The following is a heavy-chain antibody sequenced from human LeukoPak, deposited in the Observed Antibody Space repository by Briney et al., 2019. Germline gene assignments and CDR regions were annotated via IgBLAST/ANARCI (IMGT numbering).Heavy chain of an antibody. CDR3: ARDGLGYCSSTSCYNPNT. Sequence: SETLSLTCAVYGGSFSGYYWSWIRQPPGKGLEWIGEINHSGSTNYNPSLKSRVTISVDTSKNQFSLKLSSVTAADTAVYYCARDGLGYCSSTSCYNPNTWGQGTLVTVSS. CDR1: GGSFSGYY. D-gene: IGHD2-2*02. V-gene: IGHV4-34*01. J-gene: IGHJ5*02. CDR2: INHSGST.